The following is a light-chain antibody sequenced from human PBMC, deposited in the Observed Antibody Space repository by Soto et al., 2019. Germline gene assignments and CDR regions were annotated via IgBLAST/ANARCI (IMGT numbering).Light chain of an antibody. CDR2: EVS. CDR3: SSYTSSTTLVV. Sequence: QSALTQPASVSGSPGQSITISCTGTSSDVGGYNYVSWYQQHPGKAPKPMIYEVSNRPSGVSNRFSGSKSGNTASLTISGLQAEDEADYYCSSYTSSTTLVVFGGGTKLTV. CDR1: SSDVGGYNY. V-gene: IGLV2-14*01. J-gene: IGLJ2*01.